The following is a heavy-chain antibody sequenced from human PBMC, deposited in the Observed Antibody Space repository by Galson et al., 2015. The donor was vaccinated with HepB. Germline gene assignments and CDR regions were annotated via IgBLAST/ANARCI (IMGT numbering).Heavy chain of an antibody. CDR2: INAGNGNT. CDR3: ARTWGGYDGYWFDP. D-gene: IGHD5-12*01. V-gene: IGHV1-3*01. CDR1: GYTFTSYA. Sequence: SVKVSCKASGYTFTSYAMHWVRQAPGQRLEWMGWINAGNGNTKYSQKFQGRVTITRDTSASTAYMELSSLRTEDTAVYYCARTWGGYDGYWFDPWGQGTLVTVSS. J-gene: IGHJ5*02.